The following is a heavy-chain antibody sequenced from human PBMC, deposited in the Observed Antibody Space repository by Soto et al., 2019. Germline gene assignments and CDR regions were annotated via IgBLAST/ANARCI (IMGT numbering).Heavy chain of an antibody. Sequence: ASVKVSCKVSGYTLTELSMHWVRRAPGKGLEWMGGFDPEDGETIYAQKFQGRVTMTEDTSTDTAYMELSSLRSEDTAVYYCATRPVTYYYDSSGYYERDYWGQGTLVTVSS. CDR3: ATRPVTYYYDSSGYYERDY. CDR1: GYTLTELS. J-gene: IGHJ4*02. V-gene: IGHV1-24*01. D-gene: IGHD3-22*01. CDR2: FDPEDGET.